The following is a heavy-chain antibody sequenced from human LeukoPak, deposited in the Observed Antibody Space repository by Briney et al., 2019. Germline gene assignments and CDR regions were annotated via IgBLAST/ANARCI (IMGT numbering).Heavy chain of an antibody. Sequence: SVKVSCKASGGTFSSYAISWVRQAPGQGLEWMGRIIPIFGTANYAQKFQGRVTITTDESTSTAYMELSSLRSEDTAVYYCARDRRTYYYDSSVPTYFDLWGRGTLVTVSS. CDR1: GGTFSSYA. D-gene: IGHD3-22*01. CDR2: IIPIFGTA. CDR3: ARDRRTYYYDSSVPTYFDL. V-gene: IGHV1-69*05. J-gene: IGHJ2*01.